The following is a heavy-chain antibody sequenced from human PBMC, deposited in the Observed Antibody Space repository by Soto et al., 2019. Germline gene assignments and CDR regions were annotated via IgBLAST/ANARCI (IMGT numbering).Heavy chain of an antibody. V-gene: IGHV3-7*01. CDR2: IKEDGSEK. CDR1: GFTFSRYW. J-gene: IGHJ3*02. CDR3: ARVGYSGFGYQDAFDI. Sequence: EVQLVESGGGLVQPGGSLRLSCAASGFTFSRYWMSWVRQSPGKGLEWVANIKEDGSEKLYVDSVKGRFTISRDNAKNSLSLQMNRLRAEDSAVYYCARVGYSGFGYQDAFDIWGQGTMVTVSS. D-gene: IGHD5-12*01.